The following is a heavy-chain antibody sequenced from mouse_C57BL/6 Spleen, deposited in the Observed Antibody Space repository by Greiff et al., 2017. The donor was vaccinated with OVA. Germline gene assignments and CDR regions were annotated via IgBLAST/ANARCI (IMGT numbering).Heavy chain of an antibody. D-gene: IGHD1-1*01. J-gene: IGHJ1*03. CDR1: GFTFSDYY. Sequence: EVQRVESEGGLVQPGSSMKLSCTASGFTFSDYYMAWVRQVPEKGLEWVANINYDGSSTYYLDSLKSRFIISRDHAKNILYLQMSSLKSEDTATYYCARGGYGSSLWYFDVWGTGTTVTVSS. CDR3: ARGGYGSSLWYFDV. CDR2: INYDGSST. V-gene: IGHV5-16*01.